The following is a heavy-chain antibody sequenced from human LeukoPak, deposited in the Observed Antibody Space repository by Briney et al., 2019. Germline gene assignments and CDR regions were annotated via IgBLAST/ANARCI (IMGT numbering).Heavy chain of an antibody. V-gene: IGHV3-23*01. D-gene: IGHD5-18*01. CDR3: AQDPRYSNGWNI. J-gene: IGHJ3*02. CDR2: ISGSGGNT. Sequence: GGSLRLSWAASGLTFSIYAMGWARQAPGKGLEWGSAISGSGGNTYHADSVKGRFTIPRDNSKNALWLQMNSLRAADTDEYYCAQDPRYSNGWNIWGQGTMVTVSS. CDR1: GLTFSIYA.